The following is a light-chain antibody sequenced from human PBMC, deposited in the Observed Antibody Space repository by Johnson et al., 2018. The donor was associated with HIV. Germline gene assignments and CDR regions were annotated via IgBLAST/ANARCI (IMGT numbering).Light chain of an antibody. CDR1: SSNIGNKY. Sequence: QSVLTQPPSVSAAPGQKVTISCSGSSSNIGNKYVSWYQQLPGTAPKLLIYKDDKRPSGIPDRFSGSKSGTSATLGITGLQTGDEADYYCGTWDTSLSTGGVFGTGTTVTVL. CDR2: KDD. V-gene: IGLV1-51*02. CDR3: GTWDTSLSTGGV. J-gene: IGLJ1*01.